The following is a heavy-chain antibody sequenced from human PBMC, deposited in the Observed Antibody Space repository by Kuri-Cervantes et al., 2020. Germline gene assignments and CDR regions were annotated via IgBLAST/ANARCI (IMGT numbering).Heavy chain of an antibody. CDR1: GFILSNYG. Sequence: GESLKISCVTSGFILSNYGMSWVRQAPGKGLERVAAIIGSGDAAFHADSVKGRFTISRDNSRTTLYLQMNSLRAEDTAVYYCALLWFGDLSANYGMDVWAKGPRSPSP. V-gene: IGHV3-23*01. CDR3: ALLWFGDLSANYGMDV. CDR2: IIGSGDAA. D-gene: IGHD3-10*01. J-gene: IGHJ6*02.